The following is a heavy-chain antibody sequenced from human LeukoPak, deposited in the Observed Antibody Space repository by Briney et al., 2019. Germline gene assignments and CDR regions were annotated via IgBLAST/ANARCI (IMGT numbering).Heavy chain of an antibody. CDR1: GYSFTSYA. D-gene: IGHD6-6*01. CDR2: INADNGDT. J-gene: IGHJ4*02. V-gene: IGHV1-3*01. CDR3: ARDVSSSSDY. Sequence: ASVKVSCKASGYSFTSYAMHWVRQAPGQGLEWMGWINADNGDTKYSQKFQGRVAITRDTSASTAYMEVSSLRSEDTAVYYCARDVSSSSDYWGQGTLVTVSS.